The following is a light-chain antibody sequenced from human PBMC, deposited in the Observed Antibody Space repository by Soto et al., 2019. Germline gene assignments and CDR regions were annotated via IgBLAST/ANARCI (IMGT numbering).Light chain of an antibody. Sequence: DIQLTQSPSFLAASVGDRVTIPCRASQGISSNLAWYQQKPGKAPKLLIYAASTLQSGVPSRFSGSGSGTEFTLTISSLQPEDSATYYCQQLNSYPITFGQGTRLEIK. CDR3: QQLNSYPIT. J-gene: IGKJ5*01. V-gene: IGKV1-9*01. CDR1: QGISSN. CDR2: AAS.